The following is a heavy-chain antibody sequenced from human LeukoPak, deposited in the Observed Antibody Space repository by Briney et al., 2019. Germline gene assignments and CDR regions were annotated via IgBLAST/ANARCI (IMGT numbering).Heavy chain of an antibody. CDR3: ARTYDHTGSHYYYYMDV. V-gene: IGHV3-48*01. CDR1: GFTFNSYT. J-gene: IGHJ6*03. D-gene: IGHD3-22*01. Sequence: GGSLRLSCAASGFTFNSYTMNWVRQAPGQGLEWVSFISSGSDTIYYADSVKGRFTISRDNAKNSLSLQMNSLSAEDTAVYFCARTYDHTGSHYYYYMDVWGKGTTVTVSS. CDR2: ISSGSDTI.